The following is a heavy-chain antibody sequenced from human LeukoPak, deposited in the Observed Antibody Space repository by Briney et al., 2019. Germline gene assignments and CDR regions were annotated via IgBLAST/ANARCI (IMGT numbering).Heavy chain of an antibody. J-gene: IGHJ4*02. CDR1: GYTFTSYD. CDR3: ARYLAEAATSDY. Sequence: GASVKVSCKASGYTFTSYDINWVRQASGQGLEWMGWMNPNSGNTGYAQRFQGRVTMTRDTSINTAYMELSGLGFEDTAMYYCARYLAEAATSDYWGQGTLVTVSS. D-gene: IGHD6-19*01. V-gene: IGHV1-8*01. CDR2: MNPNSGNT.